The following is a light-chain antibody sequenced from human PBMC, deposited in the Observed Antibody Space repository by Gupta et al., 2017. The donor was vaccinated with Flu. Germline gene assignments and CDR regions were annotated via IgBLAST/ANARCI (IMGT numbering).Light chain of an antibody. Sequence: DIQMTQSPSSLSASVGDRVTITCRASQSISSYLNWYQQKPGKAPKLLIYAASSLQSGVPSRFSGSGYGTDFTLTISSRQPEDFATYYCQQSYSTPLFTFGPGTKVDIK. J-gene: IGKJ3*01. CDR3: QQSYSTPLFT. CDR1: QSISSY. V-gene: IGKV1-39*01. CDR2: AAS.